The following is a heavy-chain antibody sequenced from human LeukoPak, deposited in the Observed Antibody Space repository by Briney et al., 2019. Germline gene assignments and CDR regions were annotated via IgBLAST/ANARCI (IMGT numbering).Heavy chain of an antibody. CDR3: ANVVVATEDDAFHI. CDR2: ISYDGSNK. J-gene: IGHJ3*02. CDR1: GFTFSSYG. V-gene: IGHV3-30*18. D-gene: IGHD5-12*01. Sequence: GGSLRLSCAASGFTFSSYGMHWVRQAPGKGLEWVAVISYDGSNKYYADSVKGRFTISRDNSKNTLYLQMNSLRAEDTAVYYCANVVVATEDDAFHIWGQGTMVTVSS.